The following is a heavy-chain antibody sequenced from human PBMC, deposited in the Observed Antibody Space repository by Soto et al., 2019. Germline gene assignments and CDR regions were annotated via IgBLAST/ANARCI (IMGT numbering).Heavy chain of an antibody. CDR1: GFTFSSYG. D-gene: IGHD3-22*01. Sequence: PGGSLRLSCAASGFTFSSYGMHWVRQAPGKGLEWVAVIWYDGSNKYYADSVKGRFTISRDNSKNTLYLQMNSLRAEDTAVYYCARDQWEYDGSGHDAFDIWGQGTMVTVSS. J-gene: IGHJ3*02. CDR2: IWYDGSNK. CDR3: ARDQWEYDGSGHDAFDI. V-gene: IGHV3-33*01.